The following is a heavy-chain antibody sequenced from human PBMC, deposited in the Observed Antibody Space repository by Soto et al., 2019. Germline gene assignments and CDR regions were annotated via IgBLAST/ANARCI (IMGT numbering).Heavy chain of an antibody. J-gene: IGHJ4*02. CDR2: IHYRGRT. Sequence: QVQLQESGPGLVKPSETLSLTCNVSGGSINSGGYYWGWILQHPGKGLEWIGYIHYRGRTSYNPSLQSRVSISLDMSGHHFSLKLTSVTAADTDVYYCARCRDAFGFDTWGQGTRVTVSS. V-gene: IGHV4-31*03. CDR3: ARCRDAFGFDT. CDR1: GGSINSGGYY. D-gene: IGHD2-15*01.